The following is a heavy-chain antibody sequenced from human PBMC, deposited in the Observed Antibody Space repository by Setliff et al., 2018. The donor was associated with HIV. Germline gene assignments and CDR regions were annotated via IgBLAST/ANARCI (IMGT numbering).Heavy chain of an antibody. CDR1: GDSISRYNYY. CDR3: ARELFGGSGFIDY. V-gene: IGHV4-61*09. J-gene: IGHJ4*02. CDR2: IYTSGST. D-gene: IGHD3-16*01. Sequence: TLSLTCTVSGDSISRYNYYWSWLRQPAGKGLEWIGHIYTSGSTNYNPSLKSRVTISLDTSKNQFSLNLTSVTAADTAVYCCARELFGGSGFIDYWGQGTLVPSPQ.